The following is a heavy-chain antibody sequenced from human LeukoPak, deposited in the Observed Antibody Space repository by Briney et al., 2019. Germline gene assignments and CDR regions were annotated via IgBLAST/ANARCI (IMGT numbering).Heavy chain of an antibody. Sequence: GGSLRLSCAASGFTFSDYWTSWVRQAPGKGLEWVANIKQDGGEIYYVDSVKGRFTISRDNAKNSLYLQMNSLRAEDTALYYCARSHYGSGSYLTDYWGQGTLVTVSS. CDR2: IKQDGGEI. CDR1: GFTFSDYW. D-gene: IGHD3-10*01. V-gene: IGHV3-7*01. J-gene: IGHJ4*02. CDR3: ARSHYGSGSYLTDY.